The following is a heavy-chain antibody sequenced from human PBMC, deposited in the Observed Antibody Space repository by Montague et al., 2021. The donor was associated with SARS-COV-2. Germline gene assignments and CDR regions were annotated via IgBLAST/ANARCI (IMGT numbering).Heavy chain of an antibody. V-gene: IGHV2-5*02. D-gene: IGHD6-13*01. J-gene: IGHJ6*02. Sequence: PALVKPTKTLTLTCTFSGFSLTTGGVGVGWIRQPPGKALECLALIYWDDDKRYSPSLKSRLTITKDTSKNQVVLTMTNMDPVDTATYYCAHRGSWAGPGMDVWGQGTTVTVSS. CDR1: GFSLTTGGVG. CDR3: AHRGSWAGPGMDV. CDR2: IYWDDDK.